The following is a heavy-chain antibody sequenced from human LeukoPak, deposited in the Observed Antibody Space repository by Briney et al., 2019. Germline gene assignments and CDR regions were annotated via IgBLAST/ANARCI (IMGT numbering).Heavy chain of an antibody. CDR3: ARVSSGSPAYYSYMDV. CDR1: GGSISSYC. CDR2: IYYSGST. V-gene: IGHV4-59*12. D-gene: IGHD3-22*01. Sequence: SETLSLTCTVSGGSISSYCWSWIRQPPGKGLEWIGYIYYSGSTNYNPSLKSRVTISVDTSKNQFSLKLSSVAASDPAVHYCARVSSGSPAYYSYMDVGGKGTTLTVSS. J-gene: IGHJ6*03.